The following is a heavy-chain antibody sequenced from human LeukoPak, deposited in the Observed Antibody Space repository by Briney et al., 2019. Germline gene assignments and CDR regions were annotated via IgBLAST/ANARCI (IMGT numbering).Heavy chain of an antibody. Sequence: GGSLRLSCAASGFTFSSYWMNWARQAPGKGLEWVASINLNGNVNYYVDSVKGRFTISRDNAKNSLYLQMSNLRAEDTAVYFCARGGGLDVWGQGATVTVSS. CDR1: GFTFSSYW. CDR3: ARGGGLDV. CDR2: INLNGNVN. V-gene: IGHV3-7*03. D-gene: IGHD3-16*01. J-gene: IGHJ6*02.